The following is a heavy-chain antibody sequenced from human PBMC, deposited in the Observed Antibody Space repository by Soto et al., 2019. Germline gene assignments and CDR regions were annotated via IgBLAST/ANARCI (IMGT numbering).Heavy chain of an antibody. Sequence: QLQLLQSGGAVVQPGRSLRLSCVASGFTFSAFGMHWVRQAPGKRLEWVAVISADGRKTFYADSVKGRFTISRDSPHNALFLALSLLRGDDTAVYFCAKDRGSWDYYYGMDACGQGNTGTVSS. CDR2: ISADGRKT. J-gene: IGHJ6*02. CDR1: GFTFSAFG. D-gene: IGHD3-10*01. V-gene: IGHV3-30*18. CDR3: AKDRGSWDYYYGMDA.